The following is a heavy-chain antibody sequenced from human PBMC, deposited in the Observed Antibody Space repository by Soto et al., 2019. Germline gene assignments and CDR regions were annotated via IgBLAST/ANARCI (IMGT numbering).Heavy chain of an antibody. J-gene: IGHJ5*02. V-gene: IGHV3-23*01. CDR2: ISGIGGST. D-gene: IGHD3-22*01. CDR3: AKDGEYYYESGGYRAFEH. CDR1: GFTFSSDA. Sequence: PGGSLRLSCAASGFTFSSDATNWVRQAPGKGLEWVSSISGIGGSTYYADSVKGRFTISRDNSKNTMYLQMNSLRAEDTAVYYCAKDGEYYYESGGYRAFEHWGQGTLVTVSS.